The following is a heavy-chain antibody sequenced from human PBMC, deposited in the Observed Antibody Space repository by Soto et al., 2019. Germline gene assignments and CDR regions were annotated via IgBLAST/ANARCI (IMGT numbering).Heavy chain of an antibody. D-gene: IGHD6-19*01. CDR2: ISYDGSNK. V-gene: IGHV3-30-3*01. J-gene: IGHJ4*02. CDR3: ARDAGYSSGWYITYYFDY. Sequence: QVQLVESGGGVVQPGRSLRLSCAASGFTFSSYAMHWVRQAPGKGLEWVAVISYDGSNKYYADSVKGRFTISRDNSKNSLYLQMNSLRAEDTAVYYCARDAGYSSGWYITYYFDYCGQGTLVTVSS. CDR1: GFTFSSYA.